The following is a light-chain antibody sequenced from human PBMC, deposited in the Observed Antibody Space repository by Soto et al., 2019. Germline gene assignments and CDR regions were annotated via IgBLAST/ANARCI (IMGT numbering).Light chain of an antibody. V-gene: IGKV3-15*01. CDR1: QSVSSN. CDR3: QQYNNWPAT. Sequence: ETVMTQSPATLSVSLGERATLSCRASQSVSSNLAWYQHKPGQAPRLLIDATSTRATGIPARFSGSGSGTEFTLTITSLQSEDCAVYYCQQYNNWPATFGQGTKVDI. J-gene: IGKJ1*01. CDR2: ATS.